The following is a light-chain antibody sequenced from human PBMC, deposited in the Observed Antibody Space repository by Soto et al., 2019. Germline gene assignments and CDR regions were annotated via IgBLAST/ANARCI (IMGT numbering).Light chain of an antibody. CDR2: DVT. J-gene: IGLJ1*01. V-gene: IGLV2-14*01. CDR3: SSYTSLKPLG. Sequence: QSALTKPAYVSESPGQSITISSNGLRITVVGYNYASWFQQHPGKAPNLLIYDVTNRPSGVSNRFSGSKSVYTASLSISGLQSEDEADYYCSSYTSLKPLGFGTGTKVTVL. CDR1: RITVVGYNY.